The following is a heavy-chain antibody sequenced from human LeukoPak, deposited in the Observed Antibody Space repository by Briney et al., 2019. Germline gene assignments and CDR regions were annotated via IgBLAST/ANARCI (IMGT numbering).Heavy chain of an antibody. Sequence: GGSLRLSCAASGFTFSDYYMSWIRQAPGKGLEGVSYISSSGSTIYYADTVKGRFTISRDNAKKSLYLQMNGLRAEDTAVYYCARAPSEKGAKGLYFDYWGQGTLVTVSS. D-gene: IGHD1-26*01. CDR3: ARAPSEKGAKGLYFDY. CDR2: ISSSGSTI. CDR1: GFTFSDYY. J-gene: IGHJ4*02. V-gene: IGHV3-11*04.